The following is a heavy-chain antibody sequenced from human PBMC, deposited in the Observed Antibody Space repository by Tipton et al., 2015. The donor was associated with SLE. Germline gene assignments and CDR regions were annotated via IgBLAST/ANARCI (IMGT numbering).Heavy chain of an antibody. CDR2: MYYTGRT. Sequence: LRLSCTVSGVSISTDYWSWIRQPPGKGLEWIGYMYYTGRTNYNPSLKSRLTMSVDTSKNQFSLKLSSVTAADTAVYYCARGRGRITIFGVVAYDYWGQGTLVTVSS. CDR3: ARGRGRITIFGVVAYDY. V-gene: IGHV4-59*12. CDR1: GVSISTDY. J-gene: IGHJ4*02. D-gene: IGHD3-3*01.